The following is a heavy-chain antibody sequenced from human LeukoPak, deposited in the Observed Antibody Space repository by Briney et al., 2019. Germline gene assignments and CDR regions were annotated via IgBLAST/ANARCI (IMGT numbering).Heavy chain of an antibody. CDR1: GFTFSSYA. CDR2: IGSSGRNT. Sequence: PGGSLRLSCAASGFTFSSYAMSWARQAPGKGLEWVSGIGSSGRNTYYADSVKGRFTISRDNSKNTLYLQMNNLRAEDTALYYCAKDLRYCSAGTCYSEYYFDYWGQGTLVTVSS. V-gene: IGHV3-23*01. D-gene: IGHD2-15*01. J-gene: IGHJ4*02. CDR3: AKDLRYCSAGTCYSEYYFDY.